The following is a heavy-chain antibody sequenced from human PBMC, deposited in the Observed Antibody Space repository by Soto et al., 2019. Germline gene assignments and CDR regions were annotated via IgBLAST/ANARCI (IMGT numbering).Heavy chain of an antibody. V-gene: IGHV4-39*01. D-gene: IGHD6-13*01. J-gene: IGHJ4*02. CDR1: VGSISISSYY. CDR3: ARLEAAAGIGGPDY. CDR2: IYYSGST. Sequence: SETLSVTCTFSVGSISISSYYWGWIRQPPGKGLEWIGSIYYSGSTYYNPSLKSRVTISVDTSKNQFSLKLSSVTAADTAVYYCARLEAAAGIGGPDYWGQGTMVTVSS.